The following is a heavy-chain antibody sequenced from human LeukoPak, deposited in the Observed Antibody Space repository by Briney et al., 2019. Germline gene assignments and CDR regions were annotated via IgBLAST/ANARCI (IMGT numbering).Heavy chain of an antibody. CDR2: FSGSGGST. Sequence: GGSLRLSCAAWGFTFSHYGMTWVRQAPGKGLEWVSAFSGSGGSTYYAGSVKGRFTISRDNSKNTLYLQMNSLRVDDTAVYYCAKDAYDGSGSYIDYKDVWGKGTTVTISS. J-gene: IGHJ6*03. CDR1: GFTFSHYG. D-gene: IGHD3-10*01. CDR3: AKDAYDGSGSYIDYKDV. V-gene: IGHV3-23*01.